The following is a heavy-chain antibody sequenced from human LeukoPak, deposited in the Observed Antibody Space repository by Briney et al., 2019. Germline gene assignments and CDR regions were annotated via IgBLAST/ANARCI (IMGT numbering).Heavy chain of an antibody. CDR2: INHSGST. CDR3: ARGPRGLGMAGTFDY. CDR1: GGSFSEYD. J-gene: IGHJ4*02. V-gene: IGHV4-34*01. Sequence: KPSETLSLTCAVYGGSFSEYDWSWIRQPPGKGLEWIAEINHSGSTNYNPSFKSRVTISVDTSKTQFSLKLSSVTAADTAVYYCARGPRGLGMAGTFDYWGQGTLVTVSS. D-gene: IGHD6-19*01.